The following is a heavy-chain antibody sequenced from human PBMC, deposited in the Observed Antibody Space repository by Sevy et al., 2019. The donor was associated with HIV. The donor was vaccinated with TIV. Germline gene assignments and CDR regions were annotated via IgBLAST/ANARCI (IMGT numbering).Heavy chain of an antibody. J-gene: IGHJ1*01. CDR2: INANSGGT. Sequence: ASVKVSCKASGYTFTGYYMHWVRQAPGQGLEWMGWINANSGGTNYAQKFQGRVTMTRDTSISTAYMELSRLRSDDTAVYYCARDRYSSSRGRAEYFQHWGQGTLVTVSS. D-gene: IGHD6-13*01. V-gene: IGHV1-2*02. CDR3: ARDRYSSSRGRAEYFQH. CDR1: GYTFTGYY.